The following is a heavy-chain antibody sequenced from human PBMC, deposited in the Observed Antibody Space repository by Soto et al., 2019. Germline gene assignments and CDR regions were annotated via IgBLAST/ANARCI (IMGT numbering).Heavy chain of an antibody. CDR3: AKAEGLGY. J-gene: IGHJ4*02. CDR2: ISASGGIT. D-gene: IGHD3-16*01. V-gene: IGHV3-23*01. CDR1: GFTFSSYA. Sequence: EVQLLESGGGLVQPGGSLRLSCAATGFTFSSYAMSWVRQAPGKGLEWVSAISASGGITYYADSVKGRFTISRDSSKNTLYLQMNSLRAEDPAVYYCAKAEGLGYWGQGTLVTVSS.